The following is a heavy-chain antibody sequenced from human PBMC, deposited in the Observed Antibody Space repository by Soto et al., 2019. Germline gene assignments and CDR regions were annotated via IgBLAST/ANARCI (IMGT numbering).Heavy chain of an antibody. J-gene: IGHJ4*02. CDR3: ARNYGDYSLDY. V-gene: IGHV3-66*01. CDR1: GFTVSSNY. D-gene: IGHD4-17*01. CDR2: IYSGGST. Sequence: EVQLVESGGGLVQPGGSLRLSCAASGFTVSSNYMCWVRQAPGKGLEWVSVIYSGGSTYYADSVKGRFTISRDNSKNTLYLQMNSLRAEDTAVYYCARNYGDYSLDYWGQGTLVTVSS.